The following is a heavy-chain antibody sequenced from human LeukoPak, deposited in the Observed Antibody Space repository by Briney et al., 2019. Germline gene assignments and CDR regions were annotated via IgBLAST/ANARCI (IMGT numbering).Heavy chain of an antibody. CDR2: ISGSSRYI. CDR1: GFTFSSYS. V-gene: IGHV3-21*01. CDR3: ARTASYCGGDCYSFTLLDY. D-gene: IGHD2-21*02. Sequence: PGGSLRLSCAASGFTFSSYSMNWVRQAPGKGLEWVSSISGSSRYIYYADSVKGRFTISRDNAKNSLYLQMNSLRAEDTAVFYCARTASYCGGDCYSFTLLDYWGQGTLVTVSS. J-gene: IGHJ4*02.